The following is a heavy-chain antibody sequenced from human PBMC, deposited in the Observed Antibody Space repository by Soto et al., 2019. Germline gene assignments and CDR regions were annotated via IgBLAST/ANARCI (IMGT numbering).Heavy chain of an antibody. D-gene: IGHD3-3*01. Sequence: GGSLRLSCAASGFTFSNYGIHWVRQAPGKGLEWVAIISHDGSNKYYTDSVKGRFAIYRDNSKNTLYLGMNSLRAEDTAVYYCAKVAYDFWSGSEYFDYWGQGTLVTVSS. V-gene: IGHV3-30*18. J-gene: IGHJ4*02. CDR3: AKVAYDFWSGSEYFDY. CDR2: ISHDGSNK. CDR1: GFTFSNYG.